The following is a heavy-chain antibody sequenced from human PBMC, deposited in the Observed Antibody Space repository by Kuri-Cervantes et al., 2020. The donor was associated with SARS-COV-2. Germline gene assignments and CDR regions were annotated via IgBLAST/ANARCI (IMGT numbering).Heavy chain of an antibody. CDR1: GFTFSSYS. V-gene: IGHV3-21*01. D-gene: IGHD3-10*01. J-gene: IGHJ4*02. CDR3: ARGITMVRGVIDY. Sequence: GESPKISCAASGFTFSSYSMNWVRQAPGKGLEWVSSISSSSSSYIYYADSVKGRFTISRDNAKNSLYLQMNSLRAEDTAVYYCARGITMVRGVIDYWGQGTLVTVSS. CDR2: ISSSSSSYI.